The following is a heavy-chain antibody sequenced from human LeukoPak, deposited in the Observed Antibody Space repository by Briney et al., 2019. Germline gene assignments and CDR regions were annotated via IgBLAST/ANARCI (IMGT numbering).Heavy chain of an antibody. CDR2: IIPIFGTA. Sequence: SVKVSCKASGGTFSSYAISWVRQAPGQGLEWMGGIIPIFGTANYTQKFQGRVTITADESTSTAYMELSSLRSEDTAVYYCARDRQLDPTEDAFDIWGQGTMVTVSS. D-gene: IGHD1-1*01. J-gene: IGHJ3*02. CDR3: ARDRQLDPTEDAFDI. CDR1: GGTFSSYA. V-gene: IGHV1-69*13.